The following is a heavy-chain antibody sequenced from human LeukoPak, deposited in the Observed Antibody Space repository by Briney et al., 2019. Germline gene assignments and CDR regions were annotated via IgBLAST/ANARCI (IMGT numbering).Heavy chain of an antibody. V-gene: IGHV1-2*02. CDR1: GYTFTGYY. D-gene: IGHD2-2*01. Sequence: ASVKVSCKASGYTFTGYYMHWVRQAPGQGLERMGWINPNSGGTNYAQKFQGRVTMTRDTSINTAFMELSRLRSDDTAVYYCSKTCSGTTCYHYGMDIWGQGTTVTVSS. CDR3: SKTCSGTTCYHYGMDI. J-gene: IGHJ6*02. CDR2: INPNSGGT.